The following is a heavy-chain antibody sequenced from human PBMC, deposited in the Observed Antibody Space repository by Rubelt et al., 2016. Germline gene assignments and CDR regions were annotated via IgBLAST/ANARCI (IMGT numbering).Heavy chain of an antibody. Sequence: QVQLQESGPGLVKPSETLSLTCTVSGGSISSYYWSWIRQPAGKGLEWIGRIYTSGSTNYNPSRESRVARSVDTSKKRFSLKRSSVTAADTSVYYWASRILSIAVAAHFDYWGQGTLVTVSS. CDR2: IYTSGST. CDR1: GGSISSYY. V-gene: IGHV4-4*07. J-gene: IGHJ4*02. CDR3: ASRILSIAVAAHFDY. D-gene: IGHD6-19*01.